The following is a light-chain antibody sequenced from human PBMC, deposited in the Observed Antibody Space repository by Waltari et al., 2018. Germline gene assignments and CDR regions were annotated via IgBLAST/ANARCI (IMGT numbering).Light chain of an antibody. V-gene: IGKV3-15*01. CDR2: GAS. CDR3: QQYNNWPPGT. Sequence: TVLTQSPATLSVSPGEIGTLSCRTSQSVGTYLAWYQQRPGQPPRLLIYGASTRATGIPARFSGRGSGTEFTLTISGLQSEDSAVYYCQQYNNWPPGTFGQGTKVEI. J-gene: IGKJ1*01. CDR1: QSVGTY.